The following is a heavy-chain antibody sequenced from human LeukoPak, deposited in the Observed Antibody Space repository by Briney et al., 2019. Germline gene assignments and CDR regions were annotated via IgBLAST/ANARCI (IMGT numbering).Heavy chain of an antibody. CDR1: GFTFSSYS. Sequence: GGSLRLSCAASGFTFSSYSFNWVRQAPGKGLEWVSSISSASTFIYYVDSVKGRFTISRDNAKNSLYLQMNSLRAEDTAVYYCARDSGAYRSYFDYWGQGTLVTVSS. CDR3: ARDSGAYRSYFDY. CDR2: ISSASTFI. J-gene: IGHJ4*02. V-gene: IGHV3-21*01. D-gene: IGHD1-26*01.